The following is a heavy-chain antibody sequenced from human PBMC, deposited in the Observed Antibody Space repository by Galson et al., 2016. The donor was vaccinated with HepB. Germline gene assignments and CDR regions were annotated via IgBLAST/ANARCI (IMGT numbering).Heavy chain of an antibody. Sequence: SLRLSCAVAGFSVGKNNMIWVRQAPGKGLEWVSVIYGGDRTQYADSVKGRFIISRDKSNNSLSLQMNNVRVDDTAVYYRATRFCRAGSCYSGALDSWGQGIRVTVSS. V-gene: IGHV3-53*01. J-gene: IGHJ4*02. CDR3: ATRFCRAGSCYSGALDS. CDR1: GFSVGKNN. CDR2: IYGGDRT. D-gene: IGHD2-15*01.